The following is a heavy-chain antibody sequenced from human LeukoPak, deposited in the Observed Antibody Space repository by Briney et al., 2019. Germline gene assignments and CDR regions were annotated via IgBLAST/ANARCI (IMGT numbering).Heavy chain of an antibody. CDR1: GFTVSSNY. V-gene: IGHV3-7*01. D-gene: IGHD2-2*01. CDR2: IKQDGSEK. J-gene: IGHJ4*02. Sequence: PGGSLRLSCAASGFTVSSNYMSWVRQAPGKGLEWVANIKQDGSEKYYVDSVKGRFTISRDNAKNSLYLQMNSLRGEDTAVYYCASRPYCSSTSCPGVWGQGTLVTVSS. CDR3: ASRPYCSSTSCPGV.